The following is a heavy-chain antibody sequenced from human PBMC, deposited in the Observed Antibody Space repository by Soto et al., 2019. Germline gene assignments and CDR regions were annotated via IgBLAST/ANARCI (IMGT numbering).Heavy chain of an antibody. J-gene: IGHJ4*02. D-gene: IGHD6-19*01. CDR3: TRGQWLDQYYFGY. Sequence: GGSLRLSCTASGFTFGDYAMSWFRQAPGKGLEWVGFIRSKAYGGTTEYAASVKGRFTISRDDSKSIAYLQMNSLKTEDTAVYYCTRGQWLDQYYFGYWGQGTLVTVSS. V-gene: IGHV3-49*03. CDR2: IRSKAYGGTT. CDR1: GFTFGDYA.